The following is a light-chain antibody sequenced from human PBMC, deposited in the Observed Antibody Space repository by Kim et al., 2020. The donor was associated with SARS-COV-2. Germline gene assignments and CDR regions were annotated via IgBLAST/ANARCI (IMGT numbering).Light chain of an antibody. CDR2: DAS. Sequence: EIVLTQSPATLSLSPGERATLSCRASQSVSSYLAWYQQKPGQTPRLLIYDASNRAAGIPARFSASGSGTDFTLTISSPEPEDFAVYYCQQSNNWPRTFGQGTKVDIK. CDR3: QQSNNWPRT. V-gene: IGKV3-11*01. J-gene: IGKJ1*01. CDR1: QSVSSY.